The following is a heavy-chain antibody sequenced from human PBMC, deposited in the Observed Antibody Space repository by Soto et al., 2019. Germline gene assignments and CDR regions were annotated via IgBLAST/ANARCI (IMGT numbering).Heavy chain of an antibody. J-gene: IGHJ4*02. CDR1: GGSISTSNW. Sequence: QVQLQESGPGLVKPSGTLSLTCAVSGGSISTSNWWSWVRQPPGKGLEWIGEVYRTGSTNYNPSLESRVIVSVDKSKNQCSLKLTSVTAADPAVYYCASARATIAAAAIFDCWGQGTLVTVSS. CDR2: VYRTGST. CDR3: ASARATIAAAAIFDC. V-gene: IGHV4-4*02. D-gene: IGHD6-13*01.